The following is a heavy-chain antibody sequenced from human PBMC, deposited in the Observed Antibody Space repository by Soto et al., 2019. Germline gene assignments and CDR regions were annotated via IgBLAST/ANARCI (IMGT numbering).Heavy chain of an antibody. CDR3: ARVSARWAGTTPDN. V-gene: IGHV4-30-4*01. CDR1: GGSISSGDFY. CDR2: IYYSGST. J-gene: IGHJ4*02. D-gene: IGHD1-1*01. Sequence: TLSLTCTVSGGSISSGDFYWSWIRQPPGKGLEWIGHIYYSGSTYYNPSLKSRVIISVDTSKNQFSLKVSSVTAADTAVYYCARVSARWAGTTPDNWGQGILVTVS.